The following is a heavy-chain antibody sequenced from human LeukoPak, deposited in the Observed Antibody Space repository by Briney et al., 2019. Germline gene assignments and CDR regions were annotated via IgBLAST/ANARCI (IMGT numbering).Heavy chain of an antibody. V-gene: IGHV4-59*01. CDR1: GGSISSYY. CDR3: ARGDDYGGDAFDI. D-gene: IGHD4-23*01. Sequence: SETLSLTCTVSGGSISSYYGSWIRQPPGKGLEWIGYIYYSGSTNYNPSLKSRVTISVDTSKNQFSLKLSSVTAADTAVYYCARGDDYGGDAFDIWGQGTMVTVSS. J-gene: IGHJ3*02. CDR2: IYYSGST.